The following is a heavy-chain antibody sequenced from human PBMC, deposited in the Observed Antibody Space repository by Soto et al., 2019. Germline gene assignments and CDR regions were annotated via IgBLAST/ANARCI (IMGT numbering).Heavy chain of an antibody. CDR2: INAGHGNT. V-gene: IGHV1-3*01. Sequence: QVQLVQSGAEVKKPGASVKVSCKASGYTFTIYSMHWVRQVPGQRLEWMAWINAGHGNTEYSQKFQGRVIISIDTRXXTAYMGLASATSEQMSVYYCATHWASSSSWSAFEFLGQGTIASV. CDR1: GYTFTIYS. D-gene: IGHD6-13*01. CDR3: ATHWASSSSWSAFEF. J-gene: IGHJ3*01.